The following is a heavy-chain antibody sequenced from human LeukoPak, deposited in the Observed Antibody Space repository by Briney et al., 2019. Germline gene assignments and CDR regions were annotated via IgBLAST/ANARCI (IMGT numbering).Heavy chain of an antibody. CDR1: GFTFSRYG. D-gene: IGHD2-21*02. Sequence: GGSLRLSCAASGFTFSRYGMHWVRQAPGKGLEWVAVIWDDGSNKYYADSVKGRFTISRDNSKNTLYLQMNSLRAEDTAVYYCAREGIVVVTAIGHDAFDIWGQGTMVTVSS. CDR2: IWDDGSNK. V-gene: IGHV3-33*01. J-gene: IGHJ3*02. CDR3: AREGIVVVTAIGHDAFDI.